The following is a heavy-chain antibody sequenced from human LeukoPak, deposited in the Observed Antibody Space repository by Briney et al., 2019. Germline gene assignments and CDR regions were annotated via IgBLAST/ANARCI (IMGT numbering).Heavy chain of an antibody. V-gene: IGHV3-11*04. J-gene: IGHJ6*02. D-gene: IGHD3-3*01. CDR3: ARDGTYYDFWSGEYGMDV. CDR1: EFTFSDYY. CDR2: ISSSGSTK. Sequence: GGSLRLSCAASEFTFSDYYMSWIRQAPGKGLEWVSYISSSGSTKYYADSVKGRFTISRDNAKNSLYLQMNSLRAEDTAVYYCARDGTYYDFWSGEYGMDVWGQGTTVTVSS.